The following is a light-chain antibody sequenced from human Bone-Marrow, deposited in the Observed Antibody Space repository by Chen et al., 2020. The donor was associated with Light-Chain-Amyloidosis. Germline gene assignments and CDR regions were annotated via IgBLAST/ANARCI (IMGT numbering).Light chain of an antibody. J-gene: IGLJ3*02. CDR1: RGSIATNY. V-gene: IGLV6-57*03. Sequence: CMLTQPHSVSESPGKTVIISCTRSRGSIATNYGQWYQQRPGSAPTTVIYEDDQRPSGVPALFSGSIDRSSNSASLTISGLKTEDEADYYCQSYQGSSQGVFGGGTKLTVL. CDR3: QSYQGSSQGV. CDR2: EDD.